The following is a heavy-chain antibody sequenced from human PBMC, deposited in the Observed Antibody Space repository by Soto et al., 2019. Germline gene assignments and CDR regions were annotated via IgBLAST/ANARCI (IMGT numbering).Heavy chain of an antibody. CDR3: VRLQGYCSSTTCFHFAY. CDR2: IYPGDSDT. V-gene: IGHV5-51*01. CDR1: GYTSSSYW. D-gene: IGHD2-2*01. Sequence: GESLKISCRGSGYTSSSYWIAWVRQMPGKGLEWMGIIYPGDSDTIYSPSFQGQVTISADKSTHTAYLQWGSLKASDTAIYYCVRLQGYCSSTTCFHFAYWGRGTLVTVSS. J-gene: IGHJ4*02.